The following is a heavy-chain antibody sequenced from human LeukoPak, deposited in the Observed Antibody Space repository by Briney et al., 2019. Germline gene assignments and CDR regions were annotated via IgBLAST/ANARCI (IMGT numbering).Heavy chain of an antibody. Sequence: SETLSLTCTVSGGSISSYYWSWVRQPPGKGLEWIGYIYYSGSTTYNTSLESRVTISVDTSKNQFSLKLTSVTAADTAVYYCARGFAYGDTGSFDYWGQGTLVTVSS. CDR1: GGSISSYY. V-gene: IGHV4-59*01. CDR3: ARGFAYGDTGSFDY. J-gene: IGHJ4*02. D-gene: IGHD4-17*01. CDR2: IYYSGST.